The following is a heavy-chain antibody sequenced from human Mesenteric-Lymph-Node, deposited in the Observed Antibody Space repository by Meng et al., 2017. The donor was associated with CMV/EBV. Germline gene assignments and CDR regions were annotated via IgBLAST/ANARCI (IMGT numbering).Heavy chain of an antibody. CDR3: AREHFDY. Sequence: SLRLSCAASGFTFSSYAMHWVRQAPGKGLEWVAVISYDGSNKYYADSVKGRFTISRDNSKNTLYLQMNSLRAEDTAVYYCAREHFDYWGQGTLVTVSS. J-gene: IGHJ4*02. CDR2: ISYDGSNK. V-gene: IGHV3-30-3*01. CDR1: GFTFSSYA.